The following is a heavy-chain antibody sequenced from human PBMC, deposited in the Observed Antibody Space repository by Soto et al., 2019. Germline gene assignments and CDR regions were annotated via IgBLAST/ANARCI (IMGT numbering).Heavy chain of an antibody. CDR2: IFYTGST. CDR1: GGSIHDYY. CDR3: ARVNRGAFDH. J-gene: IGHJ4*02. V-gene: IGHV4-59*12. Sequence: QVQLQESGPGLVKRSQTLSLTCTVSGGSIHDYYWVWIRQPPGKGLECIGSIFYTGSTDYNPSLKSRVTLSLATSKNQFSLHLTSVTAADTAVYYCARVNRGAFDHWGQGALVTVSS.